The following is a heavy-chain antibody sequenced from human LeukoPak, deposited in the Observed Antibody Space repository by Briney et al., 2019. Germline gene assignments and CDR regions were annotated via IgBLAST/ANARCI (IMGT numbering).Heavy chain of an antibody. CDR2: IKQDGDEK. CDR3: ASSSDAPGNY. J-gene: IGHJ4*02. Sequence: GGSLRLSCAASGFTLSGYWMSWVRRAPGKGLEWVANIKQDGDEKYYVDSVKGRFTISRDNAKNSLYLQMNSLRAEDTSVYYCASSSDAPGNYWGQGTLVTVSS. V-gene: IGHV3-7*01. D-gene: IGHD2-2*01. CDR1: GFTLSGYW.